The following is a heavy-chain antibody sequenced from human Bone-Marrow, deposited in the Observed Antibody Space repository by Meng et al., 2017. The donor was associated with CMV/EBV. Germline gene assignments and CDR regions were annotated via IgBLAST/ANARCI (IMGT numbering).Heavy chain of an antibody. V-gene: IGHV3-30-3*01. CDR2: ISYDGSNK. CDR3: ARGHDFWTSYRLIGY. CDR1: GFTFSSYA. D-gene: IGHD3-3*01. Sequence: GESLKISCAASGFTFSSYAMHWVRQAPGKGLEWVAVISYDGSNKYYADSVKGRFTISRDNSKNTLYLQMNSLRAEDTAVYYCARGHDFWTSYRLIGYWGQGTLVTGSS. J-gene: IGHJ4*02.